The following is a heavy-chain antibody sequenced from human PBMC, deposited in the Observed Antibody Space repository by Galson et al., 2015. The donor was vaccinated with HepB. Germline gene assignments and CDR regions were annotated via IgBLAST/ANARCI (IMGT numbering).Heavy chain of an antibody. D-gene: IGHD5-24*01. J-gene: IGHJ3*02. Sequence: SLRLSCAASGFTLSDYYMSWIRRAPGKGLEWLSYISRTGSNIYYAESVKGRFTISRDNAKESLYLQVNGLRAEDTAVYYCARVGWVHGDAFDIWGQGTMVTVFS. CDR2: ISRTGSNI. CDR1: GFTLSDYY. CDR3: ARVGWVHGDAFDI. V-gene: IGHV3-11*01.